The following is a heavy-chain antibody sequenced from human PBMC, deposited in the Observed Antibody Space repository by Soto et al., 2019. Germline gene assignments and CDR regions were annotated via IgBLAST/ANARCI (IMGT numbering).Heavy chain of an antibody. CDR3: MSSTIRPSGGLIGPFDL. Sequence: QVQLVQSGAEGKKPGASVDISCEASGYTFTGYALHWVRQAPGQRLEWMGWINGGNGNTKYSQKFQGRVTITRDTSVSTVYMELSRLRSEDTAVYYWMSSTIRPSGGLIGPFDLWGQGTQVTVSS. V-gene: IGHV1-3*01. J-gene: IGHJ5*02. CDR2: INGGNGNT. D-gene: IGHD3-16*02. CDR1: GYTFTGYA.